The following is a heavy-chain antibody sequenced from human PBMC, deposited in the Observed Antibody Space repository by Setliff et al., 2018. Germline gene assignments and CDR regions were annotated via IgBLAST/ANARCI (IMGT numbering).Heavy chain of an antibody. V-gene: IGHV4-59*01. CDR3: ARALRSPLGGTAFVPVHFDP. J-gene: IGHJ5*02. CDR1: GASISSNY. Sequence: SETLSLTCSVSGASISSNYWSWIRQSPGKGLEWICYIYYTGSTTYSPSLKSRVTISPDTSKNQFHLTVKSVTEADTAVYYCARALRSPLGGTAFVPVHFDPWGQGILVTVSS. CDR2: IYYTGST. D-gene: IGHD3-16*01.